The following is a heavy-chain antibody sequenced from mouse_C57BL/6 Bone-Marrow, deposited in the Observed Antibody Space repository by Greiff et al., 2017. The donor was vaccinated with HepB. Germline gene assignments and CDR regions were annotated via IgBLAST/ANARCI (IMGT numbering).Heavy chain of an antibody. D-gene: IGHD1-1*01. CDR3: ARKDYYGSSLDY. V-gene: IGHV1-81*01. Sequence: QVQLQQSGAELARPGASVKLSCKASGYTFTSYGISWVKQRTGQGLEWIGEIYPRSGNTYYNEKFKGKATLTADKSSSTAYMALRSLTSEDSAVYFCARKDYYGSSLDYWGQGTTLTVSS. CDR2: IYPRSGNT. J-gene: IGHJ2*01. CDR1: GYTFTSYG.